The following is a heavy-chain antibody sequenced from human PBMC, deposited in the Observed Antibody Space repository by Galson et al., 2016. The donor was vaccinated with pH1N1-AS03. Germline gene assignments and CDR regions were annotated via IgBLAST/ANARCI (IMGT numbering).Heavy chain of an antibody. CDR3: AKYCRGTKCYGRFDP. Sequence: ETLSLTCSVSSGSISGYYWSWIRRPPGKGLEWIAYISDSGTTNHNPSLKSRVTISVDTSKNQFSLRLSSVTAADTAVYYCAKYCRGTKCYGRFDPWGQGTLVTVSS. D-gene: IGHD2-15*01. V-gene: IGHV4-59*01. CDR2: ISDSGTT. CDR1: SGSISGYY. J-gene: IGHJ5*02.